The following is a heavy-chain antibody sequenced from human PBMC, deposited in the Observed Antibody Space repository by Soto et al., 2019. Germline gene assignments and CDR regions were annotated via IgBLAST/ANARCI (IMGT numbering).Heavy chain of an antibody. V-gene: IGHV4-34*01. Sequence: QVQLQQWGAGLLKPSETLSLTCAVYGGSFSGYYWSWIRQPPGKGLEWIGEINHSGSTNYNPSLRSRVSISVDTSENQFSLKLSSVTAADTAVYYCATGWLQSTLFDYWGQGTLVTVSS. J-gene: IGHJ4*02. CDR1: GGSFSGYY. D-gene: IGHD5-12*01. CDR3: ATGWLQSTLFDY. CDR2: INHSGST.